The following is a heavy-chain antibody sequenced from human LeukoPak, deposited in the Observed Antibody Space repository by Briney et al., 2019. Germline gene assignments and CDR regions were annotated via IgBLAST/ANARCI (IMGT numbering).Heavy chain of an antibody. CDR3: ATASSSWYLAYFDY. J-gene: IGHJ4*02. CDR2: FDPEDGET. Sequence: ASVKVSCKVSGYTLTELSIHWVRQAPGKGLEWMGGFDPEDGETIYAQKFQGRVTMTEDTSTDTAYMELSSLRSEDTAVYYCATASSSWYLAYFDYWGQGTLVTVSS. V-gene: IGHV1-24*01. CDR1: GYTLTELS. D-gene: IGHD6-13*01.